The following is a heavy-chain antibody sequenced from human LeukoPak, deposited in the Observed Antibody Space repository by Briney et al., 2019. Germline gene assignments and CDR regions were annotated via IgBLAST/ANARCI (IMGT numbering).Heavy chain of an antibody. Sequence: PSETLSLTCTVSGGSISSYYWSWIRQPPGKGLEWIGYIYYSGSTNYNPSLKSRVTISVDTSKNQFSLKLSSVTAADTAVYYCARAGDILTGFYFDYWGQGTLVTVSS. D-gene: IGHD3-9*01. CDR1: GGSISSYY. V-gene: IGHV4-59*01. CDR3: ARAGDILTGFYFDY. CDR2: IYYSGST. J-gene: IGHJ4*02.